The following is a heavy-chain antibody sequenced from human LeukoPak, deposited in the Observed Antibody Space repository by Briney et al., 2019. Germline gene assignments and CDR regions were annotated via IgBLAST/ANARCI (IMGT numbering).Heavy chain of an antibody. CDR2: ISGSGGST. Sequence: GGSLRLSCAASGFTFSSYAMSWVRQAPGKGLEWVSAISGSGGSTYYADSVKGRFTISRDNSKNTLYLQMNSLRADDTAVYYCAKAGIVATRVIVYYFDYWGQGTLVTVSS. D-gene: IGHD5-12*01. CDR3: AKAGIVATRVIVYYFDY. V-gene: IGHV3-23*01. J-gene: IGHJ4*02. CDR1: GFTFSSYA.